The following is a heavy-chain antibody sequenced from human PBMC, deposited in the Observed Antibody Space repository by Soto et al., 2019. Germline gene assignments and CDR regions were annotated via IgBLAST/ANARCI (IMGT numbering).Heavy chain of an antibody. CDR3: AREWGGCSSTSCYGTYYYGMDV. V-gene: IGHV3-33*01. Sequence: QVQLVESGGGVVQPGRSLRLSCAASGFTFSSYGMHWVRQAPGKGLEGVAVIGYDGSNKYYADSVKGRFTISRDNSKNTLYLQMNSLRAEDTAVYYCAREWGGCSSTSCYGTYYYGMDVWGQGTTVTVSS. J-gene: IGHJ6*02. CDR1: GFTFSSYG. D-gene: IGHD2-2*01. CDR2: IGYDGSNK.